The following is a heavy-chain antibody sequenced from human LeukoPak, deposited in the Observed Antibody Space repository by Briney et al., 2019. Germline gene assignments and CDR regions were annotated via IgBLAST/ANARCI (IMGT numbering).Heavy chain of an antibody. J-gene: IGHJ5*02. CDR2: IHYSGNT. V-gene: IGHV4-59*01. Sequence: SETLSLTCTVSGASISGYYWSWIRQPPGKGLEWIGYIHYSGNTKYNSSLKSRVTTSVDTSRSQFSLKLSSVTAADTAVYYCARGVGCIGGSCYSVYWLDPWGQGTLVTVSS. CDR3: ARGVGCIGGSCYSVYWLDP. D-gene: IGHD2-15*01. CDR1: GASISGYY.